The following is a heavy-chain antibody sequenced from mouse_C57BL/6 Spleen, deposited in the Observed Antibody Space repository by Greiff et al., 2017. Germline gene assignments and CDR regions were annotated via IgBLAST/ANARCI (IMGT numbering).Heavy chain of an antibody. CDR3: ARSLITTVVSYWYFDV. Sequence: VQLQESGPELVKPGASVKLSCKASGYTFTSYDINWVKQRPGQGLEWIGWIYPRDGSTKYNEKFKGKATLTVDTSSSTAYMELHSLTSEDSAVYFCARSLITTVVSYWYFDVWGTGTTVTVSS. CDR1: GYTFTSYD. J-gene: IGHJ1*03. CDR2: IYPRDGST. D-gene: IGHD1-1*01. V-gene: IGHV1-85*01.